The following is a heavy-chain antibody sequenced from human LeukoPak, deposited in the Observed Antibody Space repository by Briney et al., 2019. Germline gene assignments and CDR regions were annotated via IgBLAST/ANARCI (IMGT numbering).Heavy chain of an antibody. CDR1: GYTLTELS. D-gene: IGHD3-10*01. V-gene: IGHV1-24*01. CDR2: FDPEDGET. CDR3: ATDLITMVRGVIIEGFDS. J-gene: IGHJ5*01. Sequence: ASVRVSCKVSGYTLTELSMHWVRQAPGKGLEWMGGFDPEDGETIYAQKFQGRVTMTEDTSTDTAYMELSSLRSEDTAVYYCATDLITMVRGVIIEGFDSWGQGTLVTVSS.